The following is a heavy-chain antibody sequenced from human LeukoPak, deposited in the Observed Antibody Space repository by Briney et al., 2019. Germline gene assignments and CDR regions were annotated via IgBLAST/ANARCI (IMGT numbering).Heavy chain of an antibody. CDR1: GYTFTGYY. CDR3: ARGYCSSTSCYGTYYYYMDV. CDR2: INPNSGGT. Sequence: ASVKVSCKASGYTFTGYYMHWVRQAPGQGLEWMGWINPNSGGTNYAQKFQGRATMTRDTSISTAYMELSRLRSDDTAVYYCARGYCSSTSCYGTYYYYMDVWGRGTTVTVSS. D-gene: IGHD2-2*01. J-gene: IGHJ6*03. V-gene: IGHV1-2*02.